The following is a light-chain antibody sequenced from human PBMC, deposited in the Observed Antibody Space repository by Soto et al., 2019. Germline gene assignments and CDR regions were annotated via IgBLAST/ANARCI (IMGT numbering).Light chain of an antibody. CDR3: SSYATNYTYV. Sequence: QSVLTQPPSASGSPGQSVTISCTGTSSDVGGYNYVSWYQQHPGKAPKLMIFEVSKLSSGVPDRFSGSKSGNTASLTVSGLQAEDEADYYCSSYATNYTYVFGTGTKVTVL. CDR2: EVS. J-gene: IGLJ1*01. V-gene: IGLV2-8*01. CDR1: SSDVGGYNY.